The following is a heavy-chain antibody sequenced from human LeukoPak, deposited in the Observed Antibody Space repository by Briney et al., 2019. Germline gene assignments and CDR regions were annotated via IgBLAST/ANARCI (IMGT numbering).Heavy chain of an antibody. Sequence: PSETLSLTCAVYGGSFSGYYWSWIRQPPGKGLEWIGHIYTTGSTKYNPSLKSRVTISLDTSKNQFSLKLSSVTAADTAVYYCARGAYFYGSGINWFDPWGQGTLITVSS. V-gene: IGHV4-4*08. CDR3: ARGAYFYGSGINWFDP. D-gene: IGHD3-10*01. J-gene: IGHJ5*02. CDR2: IYTTGST. CDR1: GGSFSGYY.